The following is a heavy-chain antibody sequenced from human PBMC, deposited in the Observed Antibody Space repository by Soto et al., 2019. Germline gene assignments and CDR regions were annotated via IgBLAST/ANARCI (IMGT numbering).Heavy chain of an antibody. Sequence: EVQLVESGGGLVQPGGSLRLSCAASGFTFSNYNMNWVRQAPRKGLEWVSYISSSSSTIYYADSVKGRFTISRDNAKNSLYLQMNSLRAEDTAMYYCARDTAYCSSTSCYQVNWFDPWGQGTLVTVSS. D-gene: IGHD2-2*01. CDR2: ISSSSSTI. CDR3: ARDTAYCSSTSCYQVNWFDP. V-gene: IGHV3-48*01. J-gene: IGHJ5*02. CDR1: GFTFSNYN.